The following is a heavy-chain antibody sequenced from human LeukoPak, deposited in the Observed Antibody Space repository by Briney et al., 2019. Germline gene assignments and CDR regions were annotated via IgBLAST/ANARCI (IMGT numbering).Heavy chain of an antibody. D-gene: IGHD5-18*01. CDR1: GGSLSGYY. J-gene: IGHJ4*02. CDR3: ARRGRGYSYGRPFDY. CDR2: INHSGDT. V-gene: IGHV4-34*01. Sequence: SETLSLTCVVSGGSLSGYYWSWIRQPPGKGLEWIGEINHSGDTNYNPSLKSQVTILVDTSRNQFSLKLTSVTAADTAEYHCARRGRGYSYGRPFDYWGLGTLVTVSS.